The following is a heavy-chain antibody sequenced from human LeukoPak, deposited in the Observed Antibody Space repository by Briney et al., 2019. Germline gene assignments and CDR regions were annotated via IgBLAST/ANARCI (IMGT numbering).Heavy chain of an antibody. CDR3: AKIPYDILTNGDY. D-gene: IGHD3-9*01. Sequence: GGSLRLSCAASGFTFSDYYMIWIRQAPGKGLEWVSYISSTETIHYADSVKGRCTISRDNTKNTLYLQMNSLRAEDTAVYYCAKIPYDILTNGDYWGQGTLVTVSS. CDR2: ISSTETI. J-gene: IGHJ4*02. CDR1: GFTFSDYY. V-gene: IGHV3-69-1*01.